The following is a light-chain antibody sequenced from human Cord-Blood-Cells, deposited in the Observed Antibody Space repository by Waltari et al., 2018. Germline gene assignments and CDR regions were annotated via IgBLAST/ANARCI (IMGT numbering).Light chain of an antibody. CDR1: SSAVGGDNY. Sequence: QSALTQPRSVSGSHGQSVTISCTGTSSAVGGDNYVSWYQQHPGKAPKLMIYDVSKRPSGVPDRFSGSKSGNTASLTISGLQAEDEADYYCCSYAGSYVFGTGTKVTVL. CDR3: CSYAGSYV. J-gene: IGLJ1*01. CDR2: DVS. V-gene: IGLV2-11*01.